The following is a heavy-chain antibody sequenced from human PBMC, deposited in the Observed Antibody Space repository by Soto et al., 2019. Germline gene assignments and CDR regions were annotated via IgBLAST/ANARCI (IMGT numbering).Heavy chain of an antibody. D-gene: IGHD1-26*01. Sequence: SQTLSLTCTVSGRTFNINADFWYLAWIHQPPGKGLEWIGSIDNGRNTHYNAPLKSRVIISPDTSKNQFSLSLNSVTAADTAVYYCVKRSLLMAPTWGQGIQGT. V-gene: IGHV4-39*01. CDR3: VKRSLLMAPT. CDR2: IDNGRNT. CDR1: GRTFNINADF. J-gene: IGHJ1*01.